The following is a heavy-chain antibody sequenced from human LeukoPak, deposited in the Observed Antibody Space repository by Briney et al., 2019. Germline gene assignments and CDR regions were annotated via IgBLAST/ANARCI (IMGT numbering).Heavy chain of an antibody. CDR1: GGSISSYY. CDR3: ARYIVSYPHDAFNI. Sequence: SETLSLTCTVSGGSISSYYWSWIRQPPGKGLEWIGYIYYSGSTSYNPSLKSRVPISVDTSKKQFSLKLSSVTAADTAFYYCARYIVSYPHDAFNIWGQGTMVTVSS. D-gene: IGHD1-26*01. V-gene: IGHV4-59*01. CDR2: IYYSGST. J-gene: IGHJ3*02.